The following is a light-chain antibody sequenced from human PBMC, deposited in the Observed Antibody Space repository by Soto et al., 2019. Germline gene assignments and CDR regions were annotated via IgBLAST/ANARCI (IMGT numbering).Light chain of an antibody. V-gene: IGLV1-47*01. Sequence: QSVLTQPPSVSGTPGQRVTISCSGSSSNIGNNFVYWYQHLPGAAPTLVDYSDNHRPSGVPVRFSGSKSGTSASLTISGLRSEDEATYYCATWDDSLSGFVVFGGGTQLTVL. J-gene: IGLJ7*01. CDR2: SDN. CDR1: SSNIGNNF. CDR3: ATWDDSLSGFVV.